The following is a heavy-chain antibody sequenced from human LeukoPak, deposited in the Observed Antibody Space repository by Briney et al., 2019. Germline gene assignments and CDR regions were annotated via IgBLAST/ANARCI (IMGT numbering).Heavy chain of an antibody. J-gene: IGHJ4*02. Sequence: SETLSLTCTVSGGSISSSSYSWGWIRQPPGKGLEWIGSIYYSGSTYYNPSLKSRVTISVDTSKNQFSLKLSSVTAADTAVYYCASRYCSSTSCFDYWGQGTLVTVSS. V-gene: IGHV4-39*01. CDR2: IYYSGST. CDR3: ASRYCSSTSCFDY. D-gene: IGHD2-2*01. CDR1: GGSISSSSYS.